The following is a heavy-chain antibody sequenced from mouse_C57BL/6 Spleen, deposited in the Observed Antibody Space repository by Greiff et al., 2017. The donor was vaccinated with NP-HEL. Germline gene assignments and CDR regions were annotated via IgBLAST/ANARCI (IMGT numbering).Heavy chain of an antibody. V-gene: IGHV1-82*01. Sequence: VKLQESGPELVKPGASVKISCKASGYAFSSSWMNWVKQRPGKGLEWIGRIYPGDGDTNYNGKFKGKATLTADKSSSTAYMQLSSLTSEDSAVYFCARDYYYGSSYGYFDVWGTGTTVTVSS. CDR2: IYPGDGDT. CDR1: GYAFSSSW. D-gene: IGHD1-1*01. CDR3: ARDYYYGSSYGYFDV. J-gene: IGHJ1*03.